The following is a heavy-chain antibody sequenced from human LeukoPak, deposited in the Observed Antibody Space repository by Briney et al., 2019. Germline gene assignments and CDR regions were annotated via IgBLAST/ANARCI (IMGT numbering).Heavy chain of an antibody. CDR1: GFTFDDYG. CDR2: IRRNRARV. CDR3: VKDYGYSSSWYVS. V-gene: IGHV3-9*01. J-gene: IGHJ5*01. Sequence: GRSLRLSCAASGFTFDDYGMHWVRQAPGEGLEWGPRIRRNRARVAYMDSLKGRFSISRDNAKNSLYLQMSRLRAEDTALYYCVKDYGYSSSWYVSWGEGPLVTVSS. D-gene: IGHD6-13*01.